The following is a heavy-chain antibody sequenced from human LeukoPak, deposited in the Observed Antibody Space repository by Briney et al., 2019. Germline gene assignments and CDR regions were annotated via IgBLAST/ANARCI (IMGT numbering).Heavy chain of an antibody. D-gene: IGHD3-22*01. CDR1: GFTFSSYA. CDR2: IKSKTDGGTT. Sequence: GGSLRLACAASGFTFSSYAMSWVSQAPGKGLEGVSRIKSKTDGGTTDYAAPVKGRFTISRDDSKNTLYLQMNSLKTEDTAVYYCTTDRNYVSSGYYSFDYWGQGTLVTVSS. CDR3: TTDRNYVSSGYYSFDY. V-gene: IGHV3-15*01. J-gene: IGHJ4*02.